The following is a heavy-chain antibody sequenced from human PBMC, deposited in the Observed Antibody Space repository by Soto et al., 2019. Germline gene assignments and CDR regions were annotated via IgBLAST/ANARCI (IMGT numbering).Heavy chain of an antibody. CDR3: ARATESHYFDY. J-gene: IGHJ4*02. CDR2: IYYKGTT. CDR1: GASITSSGYY. V-gene: IGHV4-31*01. Sequence: QVQLQESGPGLVKPSQTLSLTCTLSGASITSSGYYWSWIRLHPGEGLEWIGYIYYKGTTYYNPSLKSPVTISTDTSKMEFSLTLTSVTAADTAVYYCARATESHYFDYWGRGILVTVTS.